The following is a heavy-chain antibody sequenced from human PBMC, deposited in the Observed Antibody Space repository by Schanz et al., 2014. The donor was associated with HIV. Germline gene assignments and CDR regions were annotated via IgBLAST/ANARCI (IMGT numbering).Heavy chain of an antibody. D-gene: IGHD3-3*01. V-gene: IGHV3-15*01. J-gene: IGHJ4*02. Sequence: EVQLVESGGGLVKPGGSLRLSCAASGFTFSNAWMSWVRQAPGKGLEWVGRIKSKTDGGTTDYAAPVRGRFTISRDDSKNTLYLQMNSLKTVDTAVYYCTTDNYDFWSGYPHFDYWGQETLVTVSS. CDR1: GFTFSNAW. CDR3: TTDNYDFWSGYPHFDY. CDR2: IKSKTDGGTT.